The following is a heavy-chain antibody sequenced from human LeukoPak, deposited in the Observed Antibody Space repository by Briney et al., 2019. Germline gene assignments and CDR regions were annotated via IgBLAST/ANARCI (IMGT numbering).Heavy chain of an antibody. V-gene: IGHV1-8*01. J-gene: IGHJ5*02. D-gene: IGHD2-15*01. CDR3: AILSKAPPWVDGNVYYHFDT. Sequence: ASVKFSCKRSGYTISAYDVNWVRQTAGQGLEWMGWMSPDTGFSGYAQKFQGRVTMTRDTSTRTAYMELTSLRSEDTAVYFCAILSKAPPWVDGNVYYHFDTWGQGTLVTVSS. CDR1: GYTISAYD. CDR2: MSPDTGFS.